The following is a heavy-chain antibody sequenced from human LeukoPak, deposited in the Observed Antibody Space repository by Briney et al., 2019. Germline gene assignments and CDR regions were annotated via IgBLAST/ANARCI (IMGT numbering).Heavy chain of an antibody. Sequence: PGGSLRLSCAASGFTFSSYEMNWVRQAPGKGLEWVSYISGSSSNIYYADSVKGRFTVSRDNAKNSLYLQMDSLRAEDAAVYYCARDRSYYYMDVWGKGTTGTVSS. V-gene: IGHV3-48*03. CDR1: GFTFSSYE. CDR2: ISGSSSNI. CDR3: ARDRSYYYMDV. J-gene: IGHJ6*03.